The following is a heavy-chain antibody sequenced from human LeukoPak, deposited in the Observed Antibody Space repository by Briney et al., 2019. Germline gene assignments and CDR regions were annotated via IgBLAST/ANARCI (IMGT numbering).Heavy chain of an antibody. V-gene: IGHV1-18*01. CDR3: ARDRGITMIVGYYYYRMDV. J-gene: IGHJ6*02. D-gene: IGHD3-22*01. Sequence: GASVKVSCKASGYTFTSYGISWVRQAPGHGLEWMGWIIAYNGNTNYAQKLQRRVTMTTDTSTSTAYMELRSLRSDDTAVYYCARDRGITMIVGYYYYRMDVWGQGTTVTVSS. CDR1: GYTFTSYG. CDR2: IIAYNGNT.